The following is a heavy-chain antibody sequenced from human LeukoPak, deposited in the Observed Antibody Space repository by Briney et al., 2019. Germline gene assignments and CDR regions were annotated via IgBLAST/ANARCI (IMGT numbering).Heavy chain of an antibody. J-gene: IGHJ4*02. CDR2: IIPIFGTA. D-gene: IGHD5-12*01. CDR3: ARDRYSGYDSLGY. Sequence: SVKVSCKASGGTFSSYAISWVRQAPGQGLEWMGGIIPIFGTANYAQKFQGRVTITADESTSTAYMELSSLRSEDTAVYYCARDRYSGYDSLGYWGQGTLVTVTS. V-gene: IGHV1-69*01. CDR1: GGTFSSYA.